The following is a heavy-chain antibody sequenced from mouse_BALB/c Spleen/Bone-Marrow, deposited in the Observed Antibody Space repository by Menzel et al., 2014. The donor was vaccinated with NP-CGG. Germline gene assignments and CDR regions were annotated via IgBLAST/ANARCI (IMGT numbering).Heavy chain of an antibody. J-gene: IGHJ4*01. V-gene: IGHV1S137*01. Sequence: VMLVESGAELVRPGISVKISCKGSGYTFTDYAMHWVKQSHAKSLEWIGVISTYYGDASYNQKFEGKATMTVDKSPSTAYMELARLTSEDSAIYYCARSGKVRNAMDYWGQGTSVTVSS. CDR3: ARSGKVRNAMDY. CDR1: GYTFTDYA. D-gene: IGHD2-14*01. CDR2: ISTYYGDA.